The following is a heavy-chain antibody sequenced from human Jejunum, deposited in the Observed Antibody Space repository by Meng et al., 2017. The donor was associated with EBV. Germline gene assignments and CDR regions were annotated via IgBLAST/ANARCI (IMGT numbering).Heavy chain of an antibody. D-gene: IGHD2-8*02. V-gene: IGHV4-34*02. CDR2: IDHSGRT. CDR1: GGSFSDYY. J-gene: IGHJ4*02. CDR3: ATFNCTVGTCSFDS. Sequence: QGQVKQAGAGPLRPSETLSLTCAVYGGSFSDYYWSWIRQPPGKGLEWIGEIDHSGRTNYNPSLKSRVTLSLLTSKDHFSLRLSSVTAADTAVYYCATFNCTVGTCSFDSWGQGTLVTVSS.